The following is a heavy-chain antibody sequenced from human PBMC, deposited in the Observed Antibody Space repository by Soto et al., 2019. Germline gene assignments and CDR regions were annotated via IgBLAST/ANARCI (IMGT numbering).Heavy chain of an antibody. CDR2: ISGYNGDT. CDR3: PKNGQTTYLFFALDV. CDR1: GYTFTRYG. V-gene: IGHV1-18*01. D-gene: IGHD1-1*01. J-gene: IGHJ6*02. Sequence: QGHLVQSGAEVKKPGTSVKVSCKASGYTFTRYGISWVRQAPGQGLEWMGWISGYNGDTNYAQNLQGRVTMTIDTATHTAYIALRSLRSDTTAVYYCPKNGQTTYLFFALDVRGQGTPVTVSS.